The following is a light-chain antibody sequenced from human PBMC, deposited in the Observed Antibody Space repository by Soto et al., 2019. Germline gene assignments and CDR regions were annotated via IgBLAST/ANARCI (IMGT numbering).Light chain of an antibody. CDR2: KAS. Sequence: DIQMTQSPSTLSASVGDRVTITCRASQSISSWLAWYQQKPGKAPKLLIYKASSLESGVPSRFSGGGSGTEFTLSISSLQPDVFATYCCQQYNSYPWTFGQGTKVEIK. CDR3: QQYNSYPWT. J-gene: IGKJ1*01. V-gene: IGKV1-5*03. CDR1: QSISSW.